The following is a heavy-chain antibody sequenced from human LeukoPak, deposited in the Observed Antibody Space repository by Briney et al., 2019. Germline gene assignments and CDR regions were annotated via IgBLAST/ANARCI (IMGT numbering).Heavy chain of an antibody. CDR3: ARDPPAYPCTTTRCYPEVDY. CDR1: GYTFSGNF. J-gene: IGHJ4*02. CDR2: INPNTGGT. V-gene: IGHV1-2*02. D-gene: IGHD2-2*01. Sequence: EASVKVSCKASGYTFSGNFIHWVRQAPGLGLEWMGWINPNTGGTNSAEKFQGRVTLTRDTFLTTAYMELTSLRSDDTAVYYCARDPPAYPCTTTRCYPEVDYWGQGTLVTVSS.